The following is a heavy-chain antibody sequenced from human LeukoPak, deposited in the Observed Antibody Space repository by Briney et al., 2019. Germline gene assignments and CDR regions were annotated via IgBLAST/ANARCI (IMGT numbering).Heavy chain of an antibody. CDR1: GGSISSGSYH. Sequence: PSQTLSLTCTVSGGSISSGSYHWSWIRQPAGKGLEWIGRIYTSGSTNYNPSLKSRVTISVDTSKNLFSLKLSSVTAADTAMYYCARERGDSYGLDGFDIWGQATMVTVSS. J-gene: IGHJ3*02. CDR2: IYTSGST. CDR3: ARERGDSYGLDGFDI. D-gene: IGHD5-18*01. V-gene: IGHV4-61*02.